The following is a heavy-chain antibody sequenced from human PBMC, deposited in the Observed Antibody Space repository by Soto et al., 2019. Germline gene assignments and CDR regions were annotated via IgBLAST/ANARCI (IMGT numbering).Heavy chain of an antibody. CDR3: ATFTFPDY. V-gene: IGHV3-48*02. Sequence: GGSLRLSCAASGFTFSTYSINWVRQAPGKGLEWVSYISSGSSTIYYADSVKGRFTISRDNANNSLYLQMNSLRDEDTAVYYCATFTFPDYWGQGTLVTVSS. J-gene: IGHJ4*02. CDR1: GFTFSTYS. CDR2: ISSGSSTI. D-gene: IGHD3-10*01.